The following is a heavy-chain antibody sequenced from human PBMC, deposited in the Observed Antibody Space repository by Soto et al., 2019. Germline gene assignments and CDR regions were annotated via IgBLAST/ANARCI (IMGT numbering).Heavy chain of an antibody. Sequence: GGSLRLSXAASGFTFSSYAMSWVRQAPGKGLEWVSAISGSGGSTYYADSVKGRFTISRDNSKNTLYLQMNSLRAEDTAVYYCAKGVAVAGVEDYFDYWGQGTLVTVSS. CDR3: AKGVAVAGVEDYFDY. V-gene: IGHV3-23*01. CDR1: GFTFSSYA. CDR2: ISGSGGST. D-gene: IGHD6-19*01. J-gene: IGHJ4*02.